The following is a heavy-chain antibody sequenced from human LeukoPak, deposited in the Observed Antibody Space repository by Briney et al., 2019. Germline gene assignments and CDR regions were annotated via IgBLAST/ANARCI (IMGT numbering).Heavy chain of an antibody. CDR1: GFTFSSYS. Sequence: GGSLRLSCAASGFTFSSYSMNWVRQAPGKGLEWVSYISSSSSTISYADSVKGRFTISRDNAKNSLHLQMNSLRAEDTAVYYCARYDFWSAVPYYYMDVWGKGTTVTVSS. V-gene: IGHV3-48*01. J-gene: IGHJ6*03. CDR3: ARYDFWSAVPYYYMDV. CDR2: ISSSSSTI. D-gene: IGHD3-3*01.